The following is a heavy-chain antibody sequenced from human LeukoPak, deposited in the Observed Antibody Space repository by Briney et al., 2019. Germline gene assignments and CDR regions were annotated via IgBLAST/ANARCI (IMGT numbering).Heavy chain of an antibody. CDR2: FHPEDGET. CDR3: ATGKIYCSTTSCSDDS. J-gene: IGHJ4*02. D-gene: IGHD2-2*01. Sequence: GASVKVSCTVSGYTLTELSMHWVRQAPGKGLEWMGGFHPEDGETVYAQKFQGRVTMTEDTSTDTAYMELSSLRSEDTAVYYCATGKIYCSTTSCSDDSWGQGTLVTVSS. CDR1: GYTLTELS. V-gene: IGHV1-24*01.